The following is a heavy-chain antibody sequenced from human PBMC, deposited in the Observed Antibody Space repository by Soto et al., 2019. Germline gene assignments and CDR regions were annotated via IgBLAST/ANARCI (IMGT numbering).Heavy chain of an antibody. V-gene: IGHV3-30*18. J-gene: IGHJ4*02. Sequence: SGGSLRLSCAASGFTFSSYGMHWVRQAPGKGLEWVAVISYDGSNKYYADSVKGRFTISRDNSKNTLYLQMNSLRAEDTAVYYCAKVRRIYAAAATLTYFDYWGQGTLVTVSS. CDR1: GFTFSSYG. D-gene: IGHD6-13*01. CDR2: ISYDGSNK. CDR3: AKVRRIYAAAATLTYFDY.